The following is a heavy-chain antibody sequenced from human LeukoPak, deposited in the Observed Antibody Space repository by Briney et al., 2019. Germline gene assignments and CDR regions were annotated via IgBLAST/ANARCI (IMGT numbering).Heavy chain of an antibody. J-gene: IGHJ5*02. CDR2: IYTSGST. V-gene: IGHV4-4*07. CDR3: ARDGGCSSTSCRWWFDP. D-gene: IGHD2-2*01. Sequence: KPSEILSLTCTVSGGSISSYYWSWIRQPAGKGLEWIGRIYTSGSTNYNPSLKRRVTMSVDTPKNKSSLKLSSVTAADTAVYYCARDGGCSSTSCRWWFDPWGQGTLVTVSS. CDR1: GGSISSYY.